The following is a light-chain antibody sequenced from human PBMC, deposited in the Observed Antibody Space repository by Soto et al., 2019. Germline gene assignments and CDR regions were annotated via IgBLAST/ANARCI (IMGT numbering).Light chain of an antibody. CDR3: QQYDSSPYT. CDR2: GAS. J-gene: IGKJ2*01. V-gene: IGKV3-20*01. CDR1: QSVSSSY. Sequence: EIVLTQSPGTLSLSPGERATLSCRASQSVSSSYLAWYQQKPDQAPRLLIYGASSRATGIPDRFSGSGSGTDFTHTISRLEPEDFAVYYCQQYDSSPYTFGQGTKLEIK.